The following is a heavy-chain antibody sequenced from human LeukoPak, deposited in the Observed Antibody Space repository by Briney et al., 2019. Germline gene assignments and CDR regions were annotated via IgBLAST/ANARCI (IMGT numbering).Heavy chain of an antibody. CDR3: VRDPTTVVTVPYYFDD. J-gene: IGHJ4*02. CDR1: GGSFIGYH. Sequence: PSETLSLTCAVSGGSFIGYHWNWIRQPPGKGLEWIGEINHSGSTNYNPSLKSRVTISVDTSKSQFSLKLKSVTAADTAVYYCVRDPTTVVTVPYYFDDWGQGTLVTVSS. V-gene: IGHV4-34*01. CDR2: INHSGST. D-gene: IGHD4-23*01.